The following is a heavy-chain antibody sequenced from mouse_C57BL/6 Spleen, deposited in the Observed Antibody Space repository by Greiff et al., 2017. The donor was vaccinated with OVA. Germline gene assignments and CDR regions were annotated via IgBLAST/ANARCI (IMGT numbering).Heavy chain of an antibody. CDR1: GYSITSGYY. CDR2: ISYDGSN. CDR3: AREGDYGSPYYYAMDY. J-gene: IGHJ4*01. V-gene: IGHV3-6*01. D-gene: IGHD1-1*01. Sequence: EVKLVESGPGLVKPSQSLSLTCSVTGYSITSGYYWNWIRQFPGNKLEWMGYISYDGSNNYNPSLKNRISITRDTSKNQFFLKLNSVTTEDTATYYGAREGDYGSPYYYAMDYWGQGTSVTVSS.